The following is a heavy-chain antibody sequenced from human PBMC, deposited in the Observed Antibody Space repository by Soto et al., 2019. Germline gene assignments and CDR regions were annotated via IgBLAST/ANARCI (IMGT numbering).Heavy chain of an antibody. V-gene: IGHV3-23*01. CDR1: GFTFSSYA. J-gene: IGHJ5*02. D-gene: IGHD3-3*01. Sequence: GGSLRLSCAASGFTFSSYAMSWVRQAPGKGLEWVSAISGSGGSTYYADSVKGGFTISRDNSKNTLYLQMNSLRAEDTAVYYCAKAGDSWSGYYEGGWFDPWGQGTLVTVSS. CDR2: ISGSGGST. CDR3: AKAGDSWSGYYEGGWFDP.